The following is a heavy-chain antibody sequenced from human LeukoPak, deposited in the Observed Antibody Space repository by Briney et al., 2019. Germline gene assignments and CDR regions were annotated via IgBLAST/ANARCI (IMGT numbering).Heavy chain of an antibody. Sequence: SETLSLTCTVSGGSISSSSYYWGWIRQPPGKGLEWTGSIYYSGSTYYNPSLKSRVTISVDTSKNQFSLKLSSVTAADTAVYYCARQLGYCSSTSCEITDYWGQGTLVTVSS. CDR2: IYYSGST. CDR3: ARQLGYCSSTSCEITDY. D-gene: IGHD2-2*01. V-gene: IGHV4-39*01. CDR1: GGSISSSSYY. J-gene: IGHJ4*02.